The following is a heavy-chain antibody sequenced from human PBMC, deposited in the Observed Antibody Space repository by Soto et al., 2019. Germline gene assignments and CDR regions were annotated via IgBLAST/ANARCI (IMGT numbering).Heavy chain of an antibody. CDR2: ISGSGGST. D-gene: IGHD5-12*01. CDR1: GFTFSSYA. CDR3: AKDFSGYDFGAFDI. J-gene: IGHJ3*02. Sequence: EVQLLESGGGLVQPGGSLRLSCAASGFTFSSYAMSWVRQAPGKGLEWVSAISGSGGSTYYADSVKGRFTISRDNYQNTLYLQMNSLRDEDTAVYYCAKDFSGYDFGAFDIWGQGTMVTVSS. V-gene: IGHV3-23*01.